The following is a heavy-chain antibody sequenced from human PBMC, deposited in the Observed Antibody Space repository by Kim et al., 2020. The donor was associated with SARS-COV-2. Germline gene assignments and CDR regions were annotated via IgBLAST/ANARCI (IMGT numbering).Heavy chain of an antibody. V-gene: IGHV3-23*01. CDR2: ISGSGGST. J-gene: IGHJ2*01. Sequence: GGSLRLSCAASGFTFSSYAMSWVRQAPGKGLEWVSAISGSGGSTYYADSVKGRFTISRDNSKNTLYLQMNSLRAEDTAVYYCAKDHMTTVTPGGYRNRYGYFDLWCRGTLVTVSS. D-gene: IGHD4-17*01. CDR3: AKDHMTTVTPGGYRNRYGYFDL. CDR1: GFTFSSYA.